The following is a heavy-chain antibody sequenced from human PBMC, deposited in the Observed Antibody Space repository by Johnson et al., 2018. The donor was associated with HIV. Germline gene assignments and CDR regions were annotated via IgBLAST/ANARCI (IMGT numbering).Heavy chain of an antibody. CDR3: ATDLSRGELHPLSAFDI. J-gene: IGHJ3*02. V-gene: IGHV3-30-3*01. CDR1: GFTFSSYA. Sequence: VQLVESGGGVVQPGRSLRLSCAASGFTFSSYAMHWVRQAPGKGLEWVAVISYDGSNKYYADSVKGRFTISRDNSKNTLYLQMNSLRAEDTAVYYCATDLSRGELHPLSAFDIGGQGTMVTVSS. D-gene: IGHD1-7*01. CDR2: ISYDGSNK.